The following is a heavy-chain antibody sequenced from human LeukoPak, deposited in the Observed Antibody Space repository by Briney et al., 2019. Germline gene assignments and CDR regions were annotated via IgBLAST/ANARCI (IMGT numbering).Heavy chain of an antibody. V-gene: IGHV3-66*01. CDR3: ARGSEQLVPDYFDY. D-gene: IGHD6-6*01. CDR2: IYSGGST. J-gene: IGHJ4*02. Sequence: GGSLRLSCAASGFTVSSNYMSWVRQAPGKGLEWVSVIYSGGSTYYADSVKGRFTISRDNSKNTLYLQMNSLRAEDTAVYYCARGSEQLVPDYFDYWGQGTLVTVSS. CDR1: GFTVSSNY.